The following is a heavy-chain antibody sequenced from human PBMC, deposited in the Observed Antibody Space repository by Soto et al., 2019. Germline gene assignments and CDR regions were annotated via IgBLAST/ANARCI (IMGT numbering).Heavy chain of an antibody. CDR3: ARGELLWFGELLR. CDR1: GYTFTSYE. V-gene: IGHV1-8*01. Sequence: QVQLVQSGAEVKKPGASVKVSCKASGYTFTSYEINWVRQATGQGLEWMGWMNPNSGDTGYAQKFQGRVTMTRNTSISTAYMEVSSLRSEDTAVYYCARGELLWFGELLRWGQGTPVTVSS. D-gene: IGHD3-10*01. J-gene: IGHJ4*02. CDR2: MNPNSGDT.